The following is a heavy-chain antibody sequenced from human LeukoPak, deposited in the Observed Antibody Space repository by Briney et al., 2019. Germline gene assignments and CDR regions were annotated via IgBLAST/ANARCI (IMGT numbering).Heavy chain of an antibody. D-gene: IGHD4-17*01. Sequence: AGGSLRLSCAASGFTFDDYGLSWVRQAPGKGLEWVSGINWNGGSTGYADSVKGRFAISRDNAKNSLYLQMNSLRAEDTALYYCARGKIIGDPFAFDYWGQGTLVTVSS. V-gene: IGHV3-20*04. CDR3: ARGKIIGDPFAFDY. CDR1: GFTFDDYG. CDR2: INWNGGST. J-gene: IGHJ4*02.